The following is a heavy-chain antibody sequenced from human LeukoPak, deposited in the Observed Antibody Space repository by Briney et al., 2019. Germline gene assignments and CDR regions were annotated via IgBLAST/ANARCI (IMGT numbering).Heavy chain of an antibody. CDR3: ARDASNFSGWFDP. D-gene: IGHD2/OR15-2a*01. CDR2: IYYSGST. V-gene: IGHV4-59*11. Sequence: SETLSLTCTVSGGSISSHYWSWIRQPPGKGLEWIGYIYYSGSTNYNPSLKSRVTISVDTSKNQFSLKLSSVTAADTAVYYCARDASNFSGWFDPWGQGTLVTVSS. CDR1: GGSISSHY. J-gene: IGHJ5*02.